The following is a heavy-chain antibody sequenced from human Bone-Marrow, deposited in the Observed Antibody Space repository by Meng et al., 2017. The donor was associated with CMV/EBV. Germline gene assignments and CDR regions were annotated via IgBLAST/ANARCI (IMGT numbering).Heavy chain of an antibody. CDR1: GYTFTSYD. CDR2: MNPNIGNT. V-gene: IGHV1-8*01. CDR3: ARGEYYGSGSYPTDY. J-gene: IGHJ4*02. Sequence: ASVKVSCKPSGYTFTSYDINWVRQATGQGLEWMGWMNPNIGNTGYAQKFQGRVTMTRNNSISTAYMELSSLRSEDTAVYYCARGEYYGSGSYPTDYWGQGTLVTVSS. D-gene: IGHD3-10*01.